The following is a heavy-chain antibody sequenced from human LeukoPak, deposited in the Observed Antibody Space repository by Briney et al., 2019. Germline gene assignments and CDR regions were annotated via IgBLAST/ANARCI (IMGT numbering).Heavy chain of an antibody. V-gene: IGHV4-30-2*01. CDR2: IYHSGST. CDR3: ASDNCTNGVCSLYYFDY. Sequence: LRLSCAASGFTFSSYAMSWVRQPPGKGLEWIGYIYHSGSTYYNPSLKSRVTISVDRSKNQFSLKLSPVTAADTAVYYCASDNCTNGVCSLYYFDYWGQGTLVTVSS. D-gene: IGHD2-8*01. J-gene: IGHJ4*02. CDR1: GFTFSSYA.